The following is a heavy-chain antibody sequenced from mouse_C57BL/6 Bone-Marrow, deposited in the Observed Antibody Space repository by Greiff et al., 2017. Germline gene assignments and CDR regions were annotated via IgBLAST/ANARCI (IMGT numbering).Heavy chain of an antibody. Sequence: QVQLQQPGAELVKPGASVKLSCKASGYTFTSFTMHWVKQSPGRGLEWIGRIYPNSGGTKYNEKFKSKATLTVDKPSSTAYMQLSSLTSEDSAVYYCARWDDSNYAYWGQGTTLTVSS. CDR1: GYTFTSFT. V-gene: IGHV1-72*01. J-gene: IGHJ2*01. CDR2: IYPNSGGT. CDR3: ARWDDSNYAY. D-gene: IGHD2-5*01.